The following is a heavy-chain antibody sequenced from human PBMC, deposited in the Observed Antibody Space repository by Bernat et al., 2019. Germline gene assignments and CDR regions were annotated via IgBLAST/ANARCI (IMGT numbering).Heavy chain of an antibody. CDR2: IKSKTDGGTT. CDR3: TTDPYCSGGSCYCYYYGMDV. D-gene: IGHD2-15*01. J-gene: IGHJ6*02. CDR1: GFTFSNAW. V-gene: IGHV3-15*01. Sequence: EVQLVESGGGLVKPGGSLRLSCAASGFTFSNAWMSWVRQAPGKGLEWVGRIKSKTDGGTTDYAAPVKGRFTISRDDSKNTLYLQMNSLKTEDTAVYYCTTDPYCSGGSCYCYYYGMDVWGQGTTVTVSS.